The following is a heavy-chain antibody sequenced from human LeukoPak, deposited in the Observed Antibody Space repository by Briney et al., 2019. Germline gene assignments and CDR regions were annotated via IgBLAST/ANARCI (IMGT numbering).Heavy chain of an antibody. J-gene: IGHJ4*02. Sequence: GASVKVSCKAPGYTFTDYYIHWVRQAPGQGLEWMGWLNPNSGGTDSAQKFQGRVTVTRDTSISTAYMELSSLRSDDTAVYYCARDHGTVPAANSPDYWGQGTLVTVSS. CDR1: GYTFTDYY. CDR3: ARDHGTVPAANSPDY. D-gene: IGHD2-2*01. CDR2: LNPNSGGT. V-gene: IGHV1-2*02.